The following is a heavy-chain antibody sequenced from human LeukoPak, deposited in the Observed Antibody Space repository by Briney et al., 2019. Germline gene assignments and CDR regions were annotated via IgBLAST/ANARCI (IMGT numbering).Heavy chain of an antibody. CDR1: GFTFSSYG. D-gene: IGHD3-16*01. CDR2: IWYDGSNK. CDR3: ARAPFRGIIYYYGMDV. Sequence: GGSLRLSCAASGFTFSSYGMHWVRQAPGKGLEWVAVIWYDGSNKYYADSVKGRFTISRDNSKNTLYLQMNSLRAEDTAVYYCARAPFRGIIYYYGMDVWGQGTTVTVSS. J-gene: IGHJ6*02. V-gene: IGHV3-33*01.